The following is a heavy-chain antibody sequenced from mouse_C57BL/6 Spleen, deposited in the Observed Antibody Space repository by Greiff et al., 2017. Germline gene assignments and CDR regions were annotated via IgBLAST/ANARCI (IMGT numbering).Heavy chain of an antibody. CDR1: GFTFSSYA. CDR2: ISDGGSYT. V-gene: IGHV5-4*01. J-gene: IGHJ2*01. CDR3: ARDPRGSSYYFDY. D-gene: IGHD1-1*01. Sequence: EVQRVESGGGLVKPGGSLKLSCAASGFTFSSYAMSWVRQTPEKRLEWVATISDGGSYTYYPDNVKGRFTISRDNAKNNLYLQMSHLKSEDTAMYYCARDPRGSSYYFDYWGQGTTLTVSS.